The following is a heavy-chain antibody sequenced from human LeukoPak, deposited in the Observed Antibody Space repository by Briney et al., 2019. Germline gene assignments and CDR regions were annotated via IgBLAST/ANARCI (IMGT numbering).Heavy chain of an antibody. Sequence: PSETLSLNCSVSGGPITTYYWTWIRQPTGKGLEWIGYIYYSGDTKYNPSLQSRVTISVDTSKSQFSLKLSSVTAAYTAVYYCATRQCKDGYCHFNYWGQGTLVTVSS. CDR2: IYYSGDT. J-gene: IGHJ4*02. D-gene: IGHD5-18*01. CDR1: GGPITTYY. CDR3: ATRQCKDGYCHFNY. V-gene: IGHV4-59*01.